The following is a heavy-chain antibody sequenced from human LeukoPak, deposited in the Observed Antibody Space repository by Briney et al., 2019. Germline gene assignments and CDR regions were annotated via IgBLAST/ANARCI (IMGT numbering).Heavy chain of an antibody. D-gene: IGHD3-10*01. Sequence: SETLSLTCTVTGGSMTGYHWTWIRQSPGKGLEWIGYIYYSGHTNYNPSLKSRLNISIDTPSNYFSLKVSSLTAADTAVYYCARAGYGSRSYPFDYWGQGTLVTVSS. J-gene: IGHJ4*02. CDR1: GGSMTGYH. V-gene: IGHV4-59*01. CDR2: IYYSGHT. CDR3: ARAGYGSRSYPFDY.